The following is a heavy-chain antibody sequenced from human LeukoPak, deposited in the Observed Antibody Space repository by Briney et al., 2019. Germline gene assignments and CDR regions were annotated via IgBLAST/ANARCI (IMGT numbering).Heavy chain of an antibody. D-gene: IGHD6-13*01. Sequence: GESLRISWKGSGYSFTSYWISWVRQMPGKGLEWMGRIDPSDSYPNYSPSFQGHITISADKSISTAYLQWSSLKASDTAMYYCARTYSSSWYWFDPWGQGTLVTVSS. J-gene: IGHJ5*02. CDR1: GYSFTSYW. CDR2: IDPSDSYP. V-gene: IGHV5-10-1*01. CDR3: ARTYSSSWYWFDP.